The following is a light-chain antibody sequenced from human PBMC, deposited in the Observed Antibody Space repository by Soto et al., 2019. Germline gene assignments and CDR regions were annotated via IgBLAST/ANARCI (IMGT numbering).Light chain of an antibody. CDR3: GSDEWT. CDR1: QSIRSPF. CDR2: GAS. Sequence: EIVLTQSPATLSLSPGERATLSCRASQSIRSPFLAWYQQKPGQAPRLFIHGASSRATGIPHRFSGSGSGTDFTLTIRSLEPEDFAVYYCGSDEWTFGQGPKVE. J-gene: IGKJ1*01. V-gene: IGKV3-20*01.